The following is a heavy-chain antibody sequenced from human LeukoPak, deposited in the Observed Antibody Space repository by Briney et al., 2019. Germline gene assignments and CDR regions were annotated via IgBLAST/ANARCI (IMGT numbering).Heavy chain of an antibody. Sequence: GGSLRLSCAASGFTFSNAWMNWVRQAPGKGLEWVSSISSSSSYIYYADSVKGRFTISRDNAKNSLYLQMNSLRAEDTAVYYCARELDFWSGYYTGGRWFDPWGQGTLVTVSS. D-gene: IGHD3-3*01. V-gene: IGHV3-21*01. CDR2: ISSSSSYI. CDR1: GFTFSNAW. J-gene: IGHJ5*02. CDR3: ARELDFWSGYYTGGRWFDP.